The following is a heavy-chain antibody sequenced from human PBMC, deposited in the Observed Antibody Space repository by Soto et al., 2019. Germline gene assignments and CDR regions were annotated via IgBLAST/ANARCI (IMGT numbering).Heavy chain of an antibody. V-gene: IGHV3-23*01. CDR1: EFTFSNYA. Sequence: GSLRLSCAASEFTFSNYAMSWVRQAPGKGLEWVSSISDNGGTTYYADSVKGRFTISRDNSKNTVSLQMNSLRDEDSAAYYCATTGPYWGQGTLVTVSS. J-gene: IGHJ4*02. CDR2: ISDNGGTT. CDR3: ATTGPY.